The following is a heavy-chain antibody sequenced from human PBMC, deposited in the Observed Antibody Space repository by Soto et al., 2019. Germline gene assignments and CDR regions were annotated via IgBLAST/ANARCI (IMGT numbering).Heavy chain of an antibody. CDR2: ISYDGGKK. V-gene: IGHV3-30*03. J-gene: IGHJ4*02. D-gene: IGHD5-12*01. CDR3: AREMVESDYDQYYFDY. CDR1: GFTFSSFG. Sequence: QVQLVESGGGVVQPGRSLRLSCVASGFTFSSFGMHWVRQAPGKGLEWVAVISYDGGKKYNADSVTGRFSISRDISNTTLYLQLNSLRAEETAVYYCAREMVESDYDQYYFDYWGPGTLVTVSS.